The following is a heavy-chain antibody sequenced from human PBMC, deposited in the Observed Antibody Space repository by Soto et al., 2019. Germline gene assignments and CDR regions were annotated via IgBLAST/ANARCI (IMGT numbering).Heavy chain of an antibody. Sequence: EVQLLESGGGLVQPGGSLRLSCAASGLIFSDFDMNWVRQAPGKGLEWVSTISTSGGGTYYADSVKGRFTISRDNSKNTLYLQMNSLRVDDTAVYYCVRTVAGDNWGQGTLVTVSS. D-gene: IGHD6-19*01. CDR2: ISTSGGGT. CDR3: VRTVAGDN. CDR1: GLIFSDFD. V-gene: IGHV3-23*01. J-gene: IGHJ4*02.